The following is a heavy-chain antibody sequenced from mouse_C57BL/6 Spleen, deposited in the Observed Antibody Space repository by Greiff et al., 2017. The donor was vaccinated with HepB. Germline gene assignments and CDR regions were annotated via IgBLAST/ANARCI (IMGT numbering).Heavy chain of an antibody. CDR2: INPYNGDT. CDR1: GYSFTGYF. CDR3: AIYSNYVGYYAMDY. V-gene: IGHV1-20*01. Sequence: EVHLVESGPELVKPGDSVKISCKASGYSFTGYFMNWVMQSHGKSLEWIGRINPYNGDTFYNQKFKGKATLTVDKSSSTAHMELRSLTSEDSAVYYCAIYSNYVGYYAMDYWGQGTSVTVSS. J-gene: IGHJ4*01. D-gene: IGHD2-5*01.